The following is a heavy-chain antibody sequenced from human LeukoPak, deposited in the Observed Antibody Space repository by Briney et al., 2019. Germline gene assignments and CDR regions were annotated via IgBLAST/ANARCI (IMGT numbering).Heavy chain of an antibody. CDR1: GFTFSSYA. D-gene: IGHD6-13*01. Sequence: GRSLRLSCAASGFTFSSYAMHWVRQAPGKGLEWVAVISYDGSNKYYADSVKGRFTISRDNSKNTLYLQMNSLRAEDTAVYYCARESYSSSWDGLDYWGQGTLVTVSS. J-gene: IGHJ4*02. V-gene: IGHV3-30-3*01. CDR3: ARESYSSSWDGLDY. CDR2: ISYDGSNK.